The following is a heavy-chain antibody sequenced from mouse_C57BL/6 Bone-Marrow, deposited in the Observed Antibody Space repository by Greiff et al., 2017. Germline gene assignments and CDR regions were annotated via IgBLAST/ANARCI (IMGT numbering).Heavy chain of an antibody. CDR3: TTCVSPCAY. CDR1: GFNIKDDY. CDR2: IDPENGDT. V-gene: IGHV14-4*01. Sequence: VQLKESGAELVRPGASVKLSCTASGFNIKDDYMHWVKQRPEQGLEWIGWIDPENGDTEYASKFQGKATITADTSSNTAYLQLSSLTSEDSAVYYCTTCVSPCAYWGQGTLVTVSA. J-gene: IGHJ3*01.